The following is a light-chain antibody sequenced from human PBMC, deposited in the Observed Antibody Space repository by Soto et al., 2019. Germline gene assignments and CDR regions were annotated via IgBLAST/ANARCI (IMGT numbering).Light chain of an antibody. J-gene: IGLJ1*01. CDR3: GSWDGSLNTYV. Sequence: QSVLTQPPSVSAAPGQKVTISCSGGSSNIGNYYVSWYQQLPGVAPKLLIFASDKRPSGIPDRFSGSQSGASGTLDITGLQTGDEADYYRGSWDGSLNTYVFGTGTKLTV. CDR2: ASD. CDR1: SSNIGNYY. V-gene: IGLV1-51*01.